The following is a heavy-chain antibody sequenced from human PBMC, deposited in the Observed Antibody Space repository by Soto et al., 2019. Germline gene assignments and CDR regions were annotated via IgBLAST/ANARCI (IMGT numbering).Heavy chain of an antibody. D-gene: IGHD2-2*01. Sequence: PSETLSLTCSVSGASISSRDYYWGWIRQTPGKGLEWTGNIDYNGVTYYNPSLKSRVTVSKDTSKNQFSLKVASVTAADTAIYYCGRVMIGTSRHTDSDYWGQGTQVTVPQ. V-gene: IGHV4-39*01. CDR2: IDYNGVT. CDR3: GRVMIGTSRHTDSDY. J-gene: IGHJ4*02. CDR1: GASISSRDYY.